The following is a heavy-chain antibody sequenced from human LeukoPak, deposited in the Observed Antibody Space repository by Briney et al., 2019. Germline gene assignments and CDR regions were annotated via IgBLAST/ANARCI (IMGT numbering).Heavy chain of an antibody. D-gene: IGHD3-22*01. CDR1: GGSISSGGYS. J-gene: IGHJ4*02. CDR3: ARASSRYYYDSSGFADY. CDR2: IYHSGST. V-gene: IGHV4-30-2*01. Sequence: SQTLSLTSAVSGGSISSGGYSWSWIRQPPGKGLEWIGYIYHSGSTNYNPSLKSRVTISVDTSKNQFSLELSSVTAADTAVYYCARASSRYYYDSSGFADYWGQGTLVTVSS.